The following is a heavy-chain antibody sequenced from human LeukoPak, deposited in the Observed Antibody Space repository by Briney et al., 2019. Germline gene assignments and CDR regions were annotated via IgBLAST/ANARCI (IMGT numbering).Heavy chain of an antibody. CDR2: ICQGT. J-gene: IGHJ4*02. D-gene: IGHD2-15*01. CDR1: GFSFNDYA. Sequence: RGVSLRLSCAGSGFSFNDYAMNWVRQVPGKGLEWVSKICQGTYYVDYVKGRFTISRNNSKNTLYLQIHLLSAEDTAVYYCAKDPLGYCSGGSCYFFDYWGQGTLVTVSS. CDR3: AKDPLGYCSGGSCYFFDY. V-gene: IGHV3-23*03.